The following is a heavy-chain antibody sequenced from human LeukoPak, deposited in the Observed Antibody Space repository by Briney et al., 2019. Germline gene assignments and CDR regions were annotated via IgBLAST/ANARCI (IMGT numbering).Heavy chain of an antibody. V-gene: IGHV3-7*01. D-gene: IGHD6-13*01. J-gene: IGHJ5*02. CDR2: IKQDGSEK. CDR1: GFTFSNYW. Sequence: GGSLRLSCAASGFTFSNYWMSWIRQPPGKGLEWVANIKQDGSEKYYVDSVNGRFTISRDNAKNSLYLQMNSLRAEDTAVYYCAREISSWYRTEGRFDPWGQGTLVTVSS. CDR3: AREISSWYRTEGRFDP.